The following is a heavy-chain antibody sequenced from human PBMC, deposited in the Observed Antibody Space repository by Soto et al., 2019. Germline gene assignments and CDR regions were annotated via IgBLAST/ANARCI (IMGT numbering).Heavy chain of an antibody. CDR3: ARGRYYGSGINTPSGWFDP. D-gene: IGHD3-10*01. CDR2: IYYSGST. Sequence: PSETLSLTCTVSGGSISSSSYYWGWIRQPPGKGLEWIGSIYYSGSTYYNPSLKSRVTISVDTSKNQFSLKLSSVTAADTAVYYCARGRYYGSGINTPSGWFDPWGQGTLVTVSS. V-gene: IGHV4-39*01. J-gene: IGHJ5*02. CDR1: GGSISSSSYY.